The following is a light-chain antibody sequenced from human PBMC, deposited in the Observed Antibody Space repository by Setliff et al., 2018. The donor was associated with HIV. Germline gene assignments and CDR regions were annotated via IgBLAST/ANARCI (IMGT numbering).Light chain of an antibody. CDR3: CSNTGSNTYV. Sequence: QSALTQPASVSGFPGQSITISCTGTSSDVGRYNLVSWYQQHPGKAPKLMIYQATKRPSGVSKRFSGSKSGNTASLTISGLQAEDEADYYCCSNTGSNTYVFGTGTKVTVL. CDR1: SSDVGRYNL. J-gene: IGLJ1*01. V-gene: IGLV2-23*01. CDR2: QAT.